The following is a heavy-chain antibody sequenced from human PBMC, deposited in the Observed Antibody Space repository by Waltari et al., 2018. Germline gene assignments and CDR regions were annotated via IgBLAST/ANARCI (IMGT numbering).Heavy chain of an antibody. D-gene: IGHD3-9*01. Sequence: WVRQPPGKGLEWIGEISHSETTNYSPSLRSRVTISMDKSKNQISLDLTSVTASDTAVYYCASGGLRNFDWAWGQGTLVTVSS. CDR3: ASGGLRNFDWA. J-gene: IGHJ5*02. CDR2: ISHSETT. V-gene: IGHV4-4*02.